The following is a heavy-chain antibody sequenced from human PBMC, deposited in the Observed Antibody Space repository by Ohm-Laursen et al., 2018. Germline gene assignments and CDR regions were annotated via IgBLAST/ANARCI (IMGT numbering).Heavy chain of an antibody. CDR2: IYYSGST. J-gene: IGHJ4*02. V-gene: IGHV4-59*08. CDR3: ARSKKGYSSAI. CDR1: GGSISSHY. Sequence: SETLSLTCLVSGGSISSHYWSWIRQPPGKGLEWIGYIYYSGSTNYNPSLKSRVTISVDTSKNQFSLKLSSVTAADTAVYYCARSKKGYSSAIWGQGTLVTVSS. D-gene: IGHD5-18*01.